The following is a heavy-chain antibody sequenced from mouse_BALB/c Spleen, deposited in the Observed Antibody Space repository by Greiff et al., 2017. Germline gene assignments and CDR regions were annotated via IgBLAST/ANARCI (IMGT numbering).Heavy chain of an antibody. J-gene: IGHJ2*01. Sequence: EVQRVESGPGLVKPSQSLSLTCSVTGYSITSGYYWNWIRQFPGNKLEWMGYISYDGSNNYNPSLKNRISITRDTSKNQFFLKLNSVTTEDTATYYCARALGYFDYWGQGTTLTVSS. D-gene: IGHD4-1*01. CDR2: ISYDGSN. CDR3: ARALGYFDY. V-gene: IGHV3-6*02. CDR1: GYSITSGYY.